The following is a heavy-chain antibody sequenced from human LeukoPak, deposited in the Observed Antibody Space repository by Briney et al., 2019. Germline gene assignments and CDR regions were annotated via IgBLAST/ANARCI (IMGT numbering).Heavy chain of an antibody. J-gene: IGHJ4*02. D-gene: IGHD3-9*01. Sequence: GGSLRVSCVASGFTFISYGMCWVRPAPGKGLEWVSGMSGSGGSIYYGDSVKGPFPISRDNSKKTLYLQMNSLRAEDTAVYYCAKDKNFAWLPHAFWGQGTLVTVSS. CDR3: AKDKNFAWLPHAF. CDR2: MSGSGGSI. V-gene: IGHV3-23*01. CDR1: GFTFISYG.